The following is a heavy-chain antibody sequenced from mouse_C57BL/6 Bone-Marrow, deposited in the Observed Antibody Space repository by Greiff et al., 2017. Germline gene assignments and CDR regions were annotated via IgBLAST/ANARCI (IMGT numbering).Heavy chain of an antibody. Sequence: VQLQQSGAELMKPGASVKLSCKATGYTFTGYWIEWVKQRPGHGLEWIGEILPGSGSTNYNEKFKSKATLTVDTSSSTAYMQLSSLTSEDSAVYYCARPGAWFAYWGQGTLVTVSA. CDR3: ARPGAWFAY. CDR2: ILPGSGST. D-gene: IGHD4-1*01. J-gene: IGHJ3*01. CDR1: GYTFTGYW. V-gene: IGHV1-9*01.